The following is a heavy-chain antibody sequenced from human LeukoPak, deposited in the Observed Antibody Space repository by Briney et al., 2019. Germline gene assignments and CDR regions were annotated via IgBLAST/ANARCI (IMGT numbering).Heavy chain of an antibody. CDR2: IYHSGST. J-gene: IGHJ4*02. CDR3: ARGMITFGGVIVPLFDY. CDR1: GGSISSGGYS. D-gene: IGHD3-16*02. V-gene: IGHV4-30-2*01. Sequence: SETLSLTCAVSGGSISSGGYSWSWIRQPPGKGLEWIGYIYHSGSTNYNPSLKSRVTISVDRSKNQFSLKLSSVTAADTAVYYCARGMITFGGVIVPLFDYWGQGTLVTVSS.